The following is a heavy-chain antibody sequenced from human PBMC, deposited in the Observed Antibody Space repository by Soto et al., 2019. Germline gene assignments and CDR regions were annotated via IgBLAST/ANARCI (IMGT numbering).Heavy chain of an antibody. D-gene: IGHD3-16*01. CDR2: INRDSTVI. Sequence: EEQLVESGGGLVQPGGSLRLSCAASGFSFSTHYMNWVRQTPGKGLEWVSSINRDSTVIKYADSVKGRFTISRDNARKSLPFQINSQRAEDTAVYYVLNGDYYVGPCTLVTVSS. J-gene: IGHJ4*02. V-gene: IGHV3-48*01. CDR1: GFSFSTHY. CDR3: LNGDYY.